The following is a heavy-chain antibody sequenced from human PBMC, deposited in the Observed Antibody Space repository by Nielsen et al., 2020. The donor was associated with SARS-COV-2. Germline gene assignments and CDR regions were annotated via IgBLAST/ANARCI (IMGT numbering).Heavy chain of an antibody. J-gene: IGHJ4*02. CDR3: ASIRGYSYGYFDY. CDR2: ISYDGSNK. V-gene: IGHV3-30-3*01. D-gene: IGHD5-18*01. Sequence: GGSLRLSCAASGFTFSSYAMHWVRQAPGKGLEWVAVISYDGSNKYYADSVKGRFTISRDNSKNTLYLQMNSLRAEDTAVYYCASIRGYSYGYFDYWGQGTLVTVSS. CDR1: GFTFSSYA.